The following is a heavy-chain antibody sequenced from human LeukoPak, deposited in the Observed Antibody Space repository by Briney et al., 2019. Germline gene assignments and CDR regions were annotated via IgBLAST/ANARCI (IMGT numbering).Heavy chain of an antibody. D-gene: IGHD2-15*01. Sequence: GGSLRLSCAASGFTFSRFGMNWVRQAPGKGLEWVSYISSTGSPIYYADSVKGRFTISRDNAKNSLYLQMNSLRDDDTAVYYCAQKGGTDYWGQGTLVTVSS. CDR2: ISSTGSPI. CDR3: AQKGGTDY. V-gene: IGHV3-48*02. CDR1: GFTFSRFG. J-gene: IGHJ4*02.